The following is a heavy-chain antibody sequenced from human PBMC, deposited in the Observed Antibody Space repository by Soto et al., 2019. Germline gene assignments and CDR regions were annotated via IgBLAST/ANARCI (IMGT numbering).Heavy chain of an antibody. J-gene: IGHJ6*03. Sequence: GGSLRLSCAASGFTFDDYAMHWVRQAPGKGLEWVSGISWNSGSIGYADSVKGRFTISRDNAKNSLYLQMNSLRAEDTALYYCAKEGHYIWGSYRPYYYYYMDVWGKGTTVTVSS. V-gene: IGHV3-9*01. D-gene: IGHD3-16*02. CDR1: GFTFDDYA. CDR2: ISWNSGSI. CDR3: AKEGHYIWGSYRPYYYYYMDV.